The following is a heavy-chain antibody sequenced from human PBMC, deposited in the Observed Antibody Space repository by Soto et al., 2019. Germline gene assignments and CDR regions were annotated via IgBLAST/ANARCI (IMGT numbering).Heavy chain of an antibody. D-gene: IGHD5-12*01. CDR3: AREGVTTRWFDP. Sequence: LETLSLTCAVSGYSISSGYYWGWIRQPPGKGLEWIGSIYHSGSTYYNPSLKSTVIISVHTSKNQFSLKLSSVTAADTAVYYCAREGVTTRWFDPWGQGTLVTVSS. V-gene: IGHV4-38-2*02. CDR2: IYHSGST. CDR1: GYSISSGYY. J-gene: IGHJ5*02.